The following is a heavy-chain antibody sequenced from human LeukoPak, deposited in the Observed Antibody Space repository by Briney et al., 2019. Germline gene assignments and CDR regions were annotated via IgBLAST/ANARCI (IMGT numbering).Heavy chain of an antibody. Sequence: GGSLRLSCTVSGLTFNSYSMNWVRQAPGKGLEWVSYISSSSSAIYYADSVQGRFTISRDNAKNSLYLQMNSLRVEDTAVYYCARDPRYSSSWSQGDYMDVWGKGTTVTVSS. V-gene: IGHV3-48*01. CDR3: ARDPRYSSSWSQGDYMDV. CDR2: ISSSSSAI. CDR1: GLTFNSYS. J-gene: IGHJ6*03. D-gene: IGHD6-13*01.